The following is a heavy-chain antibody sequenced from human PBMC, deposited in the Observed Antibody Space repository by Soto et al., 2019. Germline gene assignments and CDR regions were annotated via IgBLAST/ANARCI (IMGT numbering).Heavy chain of an antibody. J-gene: IGHJ4*02. CDR2: INSDGSST. CDR3: ARASSSWYYYFDY. CDR1: GFTFSSYW. Sequence: PGGSLRLSCAASGFTFSSYWMHWVRQAPGKGLVWVSRINSDGSSTSYADSVKGRFTISRDNAKNTLYLQMNSLRAEDTAVYYCARASSSWYYYFDYWGQGTLVTVSS. D-gene: IGHD6-13*01. V-gene: IGHV3-74*01.